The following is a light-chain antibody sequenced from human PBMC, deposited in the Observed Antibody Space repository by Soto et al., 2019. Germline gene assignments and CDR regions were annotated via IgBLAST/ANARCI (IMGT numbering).Light chain of an antibody. CDR3: QQYCRYLWT. CDR2: DAS. J-gene: IGKJ1*01. CDR1: QSISSS. Sequence: DIPMSQSPSTLSASVGDRITITCRASQSISSSLAWYQQKPGKAPNLLIYDASNLESGVPSRFSGSGSGTEFTLTISSLQPEDFATYYCQQYCRYLWTFGQGTKVDIK. V-gene: IGKV1-5*01.